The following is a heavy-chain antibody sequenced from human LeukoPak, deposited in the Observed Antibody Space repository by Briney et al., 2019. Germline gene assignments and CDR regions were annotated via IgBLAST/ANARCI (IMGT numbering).Heavy chain of an antibody. V-gene: IGHV3-49*04. CDR3: ARGPIQLWIHNVMDV. CDR2: IRSKAYGGTT. CDR1: GFIFGDHA. Sequence: GGSLRLSCTASGFIFGDHAMSWVRQAPGKGLECVGFIRSKAYGGTTEYGASVKGRFTISRDDSIGVAYLQMDNLETEDSGVYYCARGPIQLWIHNVMDVWGQGTTVTVSS. J-gene: IGHJ6*02. D-gene: IGHD5-18*01.